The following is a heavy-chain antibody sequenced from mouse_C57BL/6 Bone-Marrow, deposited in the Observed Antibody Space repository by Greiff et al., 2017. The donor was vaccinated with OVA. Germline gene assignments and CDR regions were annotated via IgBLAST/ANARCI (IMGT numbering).Heavy chain of an antibody. J-gene: IGHJ2*01. CDR1: GYSFTGSF. V-gene: IGHV1-20*01. CDR2: INPYNGDT. CDR3: ATYGSSPFDY. Sequence: VHVKQSGPELVKPGDSVKISCKASGYSFTGSFMNWVMQSHGKSLEWIGRINPYNGDTFYNQKFKGKATLTVDKSSSTAHMELRSLTSEDSAVYYCATYGSSPFDYWGQGTTLTVSS. D-gene: IGHD1-1*01.